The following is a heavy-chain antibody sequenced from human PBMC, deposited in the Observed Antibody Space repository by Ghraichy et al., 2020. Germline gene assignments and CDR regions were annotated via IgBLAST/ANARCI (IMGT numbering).Heavy chain of an antibody. V-gene: IGHV3-7*03. CDR1: GFTFSDYW. J-gene: IGHJ3*02. CDR2: IKQDGSER. CDR3: ARAPKDWGGDYGAAFDI. D-gene: IGHD4-17*01. Sequence: GGSLRLSCTASGFTFSDYWMSWVRQTPGKGLEWVGNIKQDGSERSYVDSVKGRFTISRDNAKNSLYLQMNSLRVEDTAVYYCARAPKDWGGDYGAAFDIWGQGTMVTVSS.